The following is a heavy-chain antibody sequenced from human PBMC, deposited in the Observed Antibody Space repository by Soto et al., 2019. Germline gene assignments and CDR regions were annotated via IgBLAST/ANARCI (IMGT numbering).Heavy chain of an antibody. CDR1: GGSISSGDYY. CDR3: ARDRPHADTIFGVVSGRGSGMDV. Sequence: PSETLSLTCTVSGGSISSGDYYWSWVRQPPGKGLEWIGYIYYSGSTYYNPSLRSRVTISVDTSKNQFSLKLSSVTAADTAVYYCARDRPHADTIFGVVSGRGSGMDVWGQGTTVTVSS. D-gene: IGHD3-3*01. J-gene: IGHJ6*02. CDR2: IYYSGST. V-gene: IGHV4-30-4*01.